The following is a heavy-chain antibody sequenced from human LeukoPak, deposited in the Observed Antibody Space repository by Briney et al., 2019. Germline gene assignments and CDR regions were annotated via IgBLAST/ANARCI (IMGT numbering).Heavy chain of an antibody. CDR3: ARGLGGVVINAFDI. D-gene: IGHD3-3*01. V-gene: IGHV3-30-3*01. CDR2: ISYDGSNK. J-gene: IGHJ3*02. Sequence: GGSLRLSCAASGFTFNIYAVHWVRQAPGKGLEWVAVISYDGSNKYYTDSVKGRFTISRDNSKNTLYLQMNSLRPEDTALYYCARGLGGVVINAFDIWGQGTMVTVSS. CDR1: GFTFNIYA.